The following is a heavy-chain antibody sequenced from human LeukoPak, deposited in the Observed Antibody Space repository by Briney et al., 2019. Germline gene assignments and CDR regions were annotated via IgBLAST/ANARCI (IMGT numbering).Heavy chain of an antibody. J-gene: IGHJ6*03. CDR3: ARYYYMDV. Sequence: SETLSLTCTVYGGSFSGYYWSWIRQPPGKGLEWIGEINHSGSNNYNPSLKSRVTISVDTSKNQFSLKLSSVTAADTAVYYCARYYYMDVWGKGTTVTVSS. CDR1: GGSFSGYY. CDR2: INHSGSN. V-gene: IGHV4-34*01.